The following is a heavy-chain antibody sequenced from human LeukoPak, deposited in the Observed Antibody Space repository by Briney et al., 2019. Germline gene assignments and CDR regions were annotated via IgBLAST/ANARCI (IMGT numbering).Heavy chain of an antibody. CDR2: INHSGST. CDR1: GGSFSGYY. CDR3: ARGDYYGSGNSDY. V-gene: IGHV4-34*01. J-gene: IGHJ4*02. Sequence: PSETLSLTCAVYGGSFSGYYWSWIRQPPGKGLEWIGEINHSGSTNYNPSLKSRVTISVDTSKNQFSLQLSSVTAADTAVYYCARGDYYGSGNSDYWGQGTLVTVSS. D-gene: IGHD3-10*01.